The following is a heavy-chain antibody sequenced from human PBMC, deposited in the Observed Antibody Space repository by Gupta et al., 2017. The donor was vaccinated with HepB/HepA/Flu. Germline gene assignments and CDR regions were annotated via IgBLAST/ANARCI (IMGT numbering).Heavy chain of an antibody. CDR3: XRXAGALYXSGGSCWYNWFDP. CDR1: GGSISSSNW. D-gene: IGHD2-15*01. CDR2: IYHSGST. V-gene: IGHV4-4*02. J-gene: IGHJ5*02. Sequence: QVQLQESGPGLVKPSGTLSLTCAVSGGSISSSNWWSWVRQPPGKGLEWIGEIYHSGSTNYNPSLKSRVTISVDKSKNQFSLKLSSVTAADTAVYYCXRXAGALYXSGGSCWYNWFDPWGQGTLVTVSS.